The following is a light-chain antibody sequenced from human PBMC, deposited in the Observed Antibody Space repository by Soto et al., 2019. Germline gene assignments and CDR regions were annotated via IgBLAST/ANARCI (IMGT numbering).Light chain of an antibody. CDR2: SAS. CDR3: QQSSSNPLT. Sequence: DIQMTQSPSSLSASVGDRVTITCRVSQSISSYLNWYQQKPGKAPNLLIYSASKLHSGVPSRFSGSGSGTDFTLIISSLQPEDFATYYCQQSSSNPLTFGGGTRV. CDR1: QSISSY. V-gene: IGKV1-39*01. J-gene: IGKJ4*01.